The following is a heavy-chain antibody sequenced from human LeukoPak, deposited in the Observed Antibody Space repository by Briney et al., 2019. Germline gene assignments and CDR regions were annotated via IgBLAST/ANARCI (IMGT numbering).Heavy chain of an antibody. J-gene: IGHJ6*02. CDR3: ARGTGYYDSSGYTYYYYGMDV. CDR2: IYTSGCT. Sequence: ASETLSLTCTVSGGSISSYYWSWIRQPAGKGLEWIGRIYTSGCTNYNPSLKSRVTMSVDTSKNQFSLKVSSVTAADTAVYYCARGTGYYDSSGYTYYYYGMDVWGQGTTVTVSS. CDR1: GGSISSYY. D-gene: IGHD3-22*01. V-gene: IGHV4-4*07.